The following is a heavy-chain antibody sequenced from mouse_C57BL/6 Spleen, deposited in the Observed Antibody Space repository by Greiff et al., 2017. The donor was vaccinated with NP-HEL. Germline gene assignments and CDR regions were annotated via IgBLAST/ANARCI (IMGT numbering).Heavy chain of an antibody. Sequence: EVKLVESEGGLVQPGSSMKLSCTASGFTFSDYYMAWVRQVPEKGLEWVANINYDGSSTYYLDSLKSRFIISRDNAKNILYLQMSSLKSEDTATYYCARYYYGSRGYFDYWGQGTTLTVSS. D-gene: IGHD1-1*01. CDR2: INYDGSST. CDR3: ARYYYGSRGYFDY. CDR1: GFTFSDYY. J-gene: IGHJ2*01. V-gene: IGHV5-16*01.